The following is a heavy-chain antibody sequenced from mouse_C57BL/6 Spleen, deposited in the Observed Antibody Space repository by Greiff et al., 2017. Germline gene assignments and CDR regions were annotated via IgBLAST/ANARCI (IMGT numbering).Heavy chain of an antibody. D-gene: IGHD2-5*01. CDR2: IDPSDSYT. V-gene: IGHV1-69*01. CDR3: ARREYSNYGFAY. J-gene: IGHJ3*01. Sequence: QVQLQQPGAELVMPGASVKLSCKASGYTFTSYWMHWVKQRPGQGLEWIGEIDPSDSYTNYNQKFKGNSTLTVDKSSSTAYMQLSSLTSEDSAVYYCARREYSNYGFAYWGQGTLVTVSA. CDR1: GYTFTSYW.